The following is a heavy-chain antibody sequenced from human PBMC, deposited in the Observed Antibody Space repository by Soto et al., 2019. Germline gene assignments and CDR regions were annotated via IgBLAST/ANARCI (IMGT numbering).Heavy chain of an antibody. CDR2: IFWNDDK. V-gene: IGHV2-5*01. D-gene: IGHD5-12*01. CDR3: AHMRDSRLYGMDV. Sequence: QITLKESGPSLVKPTQTLTLTCTFSGFSLTAIGVGVGWIRQPPGEALEWLALIFWNDDKRYSPSLNNRLTITKDTFKNQLVLTMTKMDPVDTGTYYCAHMRDSRLYGMDVWGQGTTVTVSS. CDR1: GFSLTAIGVG. J-gene: IGHJ6*02.